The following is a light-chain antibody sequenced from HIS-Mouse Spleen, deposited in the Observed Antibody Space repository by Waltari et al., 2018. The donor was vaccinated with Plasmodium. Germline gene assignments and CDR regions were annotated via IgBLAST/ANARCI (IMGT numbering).Light chain of an antibody. J-gene: IGKJ2*01. Sequence: EIVLTQSPGTLSLSPGERATLSCRVSQSVSSSYLAWYQQKPGQSPRRLIYGASSRATGIPDRCSGSGSGTDFTVTISRLEPEDFAVYYCQQYGSSPYTFGQGTKLEIK. CDR3: QQYGSSPYT. CDR2: GAS. V-gene: IGKV3-20*01. CDR1: QSVSSSY.